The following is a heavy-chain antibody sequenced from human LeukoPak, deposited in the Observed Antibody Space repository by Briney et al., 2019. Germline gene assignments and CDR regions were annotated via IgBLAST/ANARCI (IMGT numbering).Heavy chain of an antibody. CDR1: GFTFTNYA. CDR3: ARASPSGYDY. V-gene: IGHV3-48*02. D-gene: IGHD3-22*01. J-gene: IGHJ4*02. Sequence: GGSLRLSCAASGFTFTNYAMSWVRQAPGKGLEWVSYIGSGSSPIYYADSVKGRFIMSRDNAKNSLYLQMNSLRDEDAAVYYCARASPSGYDYWGQGTLVTVSS. CDR2: IGSGSSPI.